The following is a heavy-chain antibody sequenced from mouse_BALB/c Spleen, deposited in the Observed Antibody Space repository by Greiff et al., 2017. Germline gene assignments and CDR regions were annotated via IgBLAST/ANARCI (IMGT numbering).Heavy chain of an antibody. J-gene: IGHJ3*01. CDR3: ARHNYGNYWFAY. V-gene: IGHV5-2*01. Sequence: EVKLMESGGGLVQPGESLKLSCESNEYEFPSHDMSWVRKTPEKRLELVAAINSDGGSTYYPDTMERRFIISRDNTKKTLYLQMSSLRSEDTSLYYCARHNYGNYWFAYWGQGTLVTVSA. CDR2: INSDGGST. CDR1: EYEFPSHD. D-gene: IGHD2-1*01.